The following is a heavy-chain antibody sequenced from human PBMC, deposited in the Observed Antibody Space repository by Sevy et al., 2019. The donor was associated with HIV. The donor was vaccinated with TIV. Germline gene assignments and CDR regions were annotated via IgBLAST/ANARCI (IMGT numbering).Heavy chain of an antibody. CDR3: ARAVTTARFGTGTRFDP. J-gene: IGHJ5*02. V-gene: IGHV3-11*01. CDR1: GFTFSDYY. D-gene: IGHD4-17*01. Sequence: GGSLRLSCAASGFTFSDYYMSWIRQAPGKGLEWVSYISSSGSTIYYAHSVKGRFTISRDNAKNSLYLQMNSLRAEDTAVYYCARAVTTARFGTGTRFDPWGQGTLVTVSS. CDR2: ISSSGSTI.